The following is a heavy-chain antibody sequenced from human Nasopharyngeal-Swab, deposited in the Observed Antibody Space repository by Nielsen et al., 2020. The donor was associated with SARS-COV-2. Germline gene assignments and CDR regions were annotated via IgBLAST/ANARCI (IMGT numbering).Heavy chain of an antibody. V-gene: IGHV4-59*01. Sequence: ESLKISCTVPGGSISSYYWSWIRQPPGKGLEWIGYIYYSGSTNYNPSLKSRVTISVDTSKNQFSLKLSSVTAADTAVYYCARGAPMVVTSTYDYWGQGTLVTVSS. CDR2: IYYSGST. J-gene: IGHJ4*02. CDR1: GGSISSYY. CDR3: ARGAPMVVTSTYDY. D-gene: IGHD4-23*01.